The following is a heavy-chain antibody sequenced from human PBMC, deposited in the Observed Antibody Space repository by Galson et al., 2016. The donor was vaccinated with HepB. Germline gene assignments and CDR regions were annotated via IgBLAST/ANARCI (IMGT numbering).Heavy chain of an antibody. V-gene: IGHV3-7*03. CDR3: ARECRGWRVVGGDTTYNHDLDV. CDR1: GFGFSDYW. D-gene: IGHD6-19*01. J-gene: IGHJ6*02. Sequence: SLRLSCAVSGFGFSDYWMKWVRQAPGKGLEWVANINPDGSEKNSVDSMKGRFTISRDNAKNSMYLQMKTLRAEDTAVYYCARECRGWRVVGGDTTYNHDLDVWGQGTTVTVAS. CDR2: INPDGSEK.